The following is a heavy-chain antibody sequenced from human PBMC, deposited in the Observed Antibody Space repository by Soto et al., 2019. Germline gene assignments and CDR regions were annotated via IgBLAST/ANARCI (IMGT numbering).Heavy chain of an antibody. D-gene: IGHD3-22*01. CDR2: INSDGSST. CDR1: GFTFSSYW. V-gene: IGHV3-74*01. CDR3: ARGKYYYDSSGYLYY. J-gene: IGHJ4*02. Sequence: GGSLRLSCAASGFTFSSYWMHWVRQAPGKGLVWVSRINSDGSSTSYADSVKGRFTISRDNAKNTLYLQMNSLGAEDTAVYYCARGKYYYDSSGYLYYWGQGTLVTVSS.